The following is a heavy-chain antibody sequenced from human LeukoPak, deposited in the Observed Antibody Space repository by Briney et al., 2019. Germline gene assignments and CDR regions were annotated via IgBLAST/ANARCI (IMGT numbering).Heavy chain of an antibody. CDR2: INHSEST. CDR3: ASRRWVAAAGGFDY. V-gene: IGHV4-34*01. J-gene: IGHJ4*02. Sequence: SETLSLTCAVYGRSFSGSYWSCIRQSLGKALQWFGEINHSESTNYNPSLESRVTISLDTSNKQFSLKLTSVTAADTAVYYCASRRWVAAAGGFDYWGQGTQVIVSS. CDR1: GRSFSGSY. D-gene: IGHD6-13*01.